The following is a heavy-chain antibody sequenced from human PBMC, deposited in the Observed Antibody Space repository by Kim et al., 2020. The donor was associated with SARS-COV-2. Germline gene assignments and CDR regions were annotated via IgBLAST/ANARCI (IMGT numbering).Heavy chain of an antibody. Sequence: SETLSLTCTVSGGSISSSSYYWGWIRQPPGKGLEWIGSIYYSGSTYYNPSLKSRVTISVDTSKNQFSLKLSSVTAADTAVYYCARLVFLSFGLYYFDYWGQRTLVTVSS. D-gene: IGHD2-21*01. CDR3: ARLVFLSFGLYYFDY. CDR2: IYYSGST. V-gene: IGHV4-39*01. J-gene: IGHJ4*02. CDR1: GGSISSSSYY.